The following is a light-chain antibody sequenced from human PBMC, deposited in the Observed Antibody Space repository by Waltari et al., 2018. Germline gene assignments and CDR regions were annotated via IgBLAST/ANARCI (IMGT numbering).Light chain of an antibody. CDR2: DAA. Sequence: EIVLTQSPGPLSLSPADRATLPCRASQSVSRTLAWYQQKHGQAPRLLIYDAASRATGIPDRFSGSGSGTDFSLTISRLEPEDFAVYYCQKYGTLPATFGQGTKVEIK. CDR1: QSVSRT. J-gene: IGKJ1*01. V-gene: IGKV3-20*01. CDR3: QKYGTLPAT.